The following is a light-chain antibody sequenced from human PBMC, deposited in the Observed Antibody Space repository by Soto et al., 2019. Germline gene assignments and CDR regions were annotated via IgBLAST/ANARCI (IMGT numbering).Light chain of an antibody. J-gene: IGLJ2*01. CDR1: SSKFGADFD. CDR2: RNN. CDR3: LLFISSATGA. V-gene: IGLV1-40*01. Sequence: QSVLTQPPSVSGAPGQRVTIPCTESSSKFGADFDVHWYQQLPGTAPKLLIYRNNNRASGVPDRFSGSRSGTSASLAITGLQAEDEADYFCLLFISSATGAFGGGTKLTVL.